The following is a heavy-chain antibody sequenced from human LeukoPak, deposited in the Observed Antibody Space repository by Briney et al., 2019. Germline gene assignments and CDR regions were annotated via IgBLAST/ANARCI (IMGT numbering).Heavy chain of an antibody. CDR3: ARDQRYDFWSGYYHYYMDV. D-gene: IGHD3-3*01. V-gene: IGHV4-59*01. J-gene: IGHJ6*03. Sequence: SETLSLTCTVSGGSISSYYWSWIRQPPGKGLEWIGYIYYSGSTNYNPSLKSRVTISVDTSKNQFFLKLSSVTAADTAVYYCARDQRYDFWSGYYHYYMDVWGKGTTVTVSS. CDR1: GGSISSYY. CDR2: IYYSGST.